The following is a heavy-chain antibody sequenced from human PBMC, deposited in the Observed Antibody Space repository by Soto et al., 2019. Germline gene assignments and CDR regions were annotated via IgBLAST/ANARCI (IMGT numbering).Heavy chain of an antibody. CDR2: IYYSGST. J-gene: IGHJ4*02. V-gene: IGHV4-30-4*01. CDR1: GVSISSGDYY. Sequence: ASETLSLTCTVSGVSISSGDYYWSWIRQPPGKGLEWIGYIYYSGSTYYNPSLKSRVTISVDTSKNQFSLKLSSVTAADTAVYYCARQRDIVLVPAAIDYWGQGTLVTVSS. D-gene: IGHD2-2*01. CDR3: ARQRDIVLVPAAIDY.